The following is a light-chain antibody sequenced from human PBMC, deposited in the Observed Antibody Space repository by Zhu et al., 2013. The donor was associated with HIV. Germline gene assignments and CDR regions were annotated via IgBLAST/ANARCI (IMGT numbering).Light chain of an antibody. Sequence: EVVLTQSPAGLSVSPGERATLSCRASQSVDSNYLAWYQQKRGQAPRLLIFATSARATGIPDRFSGSGSGTDFTLTISRLEPEDFAVYYCQQYGSSPPTFGQGTKVEIK. CDR1: QSVDSNY. CDR2: ATS. J-gene: IGKJ1*01. CDR3: QQYGSSPPT. V-gene: IGKV3-20*01.